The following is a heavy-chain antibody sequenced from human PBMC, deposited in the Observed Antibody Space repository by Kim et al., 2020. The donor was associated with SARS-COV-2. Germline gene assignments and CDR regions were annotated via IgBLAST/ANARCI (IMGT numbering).Heavy chain of an antibody. CDR3: ARGVWLRSGHVY. V-gene: IGHV3-11*01. CDR1: GFTFSDYY. D-gene: IGHD5-12*01. CDR2: ISSSGSNI. J-gene: IGHJ4*02. Sequence: GGSLRLSCAASGFTFSDYYMHWIRQAPGKGLEWVSYISSSGSNIYYADSVKGRFTISRDNAKNSLYLQMNSLRAEDTAVYYCARGVWLRSGHVYWSKET.